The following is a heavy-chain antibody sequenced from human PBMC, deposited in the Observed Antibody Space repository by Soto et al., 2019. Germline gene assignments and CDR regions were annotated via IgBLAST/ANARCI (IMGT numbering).Heavy chain of an antibody. CDR3: AREQGFCSSTSCALEAFDV. CDR2: INAGNGIT. CDR1: GYTFALYG. J-gene: IGHJ3*01. V-gene: IGHV1-3*01. D-gene: IGHD2-2*01. Sequence: QVQLVQSGAEAKKPGASMKVSCKASGYTFALYGMHWVRQAPGQSLEWMGWINAGNGITKYSQKFQGRVTITRDTSASTANMELSSLRSEDTAVYYCAREQGFCSSTSCALEAFDVWGQGTMVTVSS.